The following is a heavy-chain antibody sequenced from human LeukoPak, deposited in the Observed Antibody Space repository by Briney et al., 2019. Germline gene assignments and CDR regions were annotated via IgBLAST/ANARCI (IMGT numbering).Heavy chain of an antibody. J-gene: IGHJ5*02. D-gene: IGHD3-16*01. V-gene: IGHV3-48*01. CDR3: ALGGDNWFDP. CDR2: ISSSSSTI. CDR1: GFTFSSYS. Sequence: PGGSLRLSCAASGFTFSSYSMNWVRQAPGKGLEWVSYISSSSSTIYYADSVKGRFTISRDNAKNSLYLQMNSLRAEDTAVYYCALGGDNWFDPWGQGTLVTVSS.